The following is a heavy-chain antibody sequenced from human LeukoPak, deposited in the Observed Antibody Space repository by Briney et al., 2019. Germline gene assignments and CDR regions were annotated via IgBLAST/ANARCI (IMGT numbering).Heavy chain of an antibody. CDR1: GFTFSSYG. D-gene: IGHD5-12*01. CDR2: ISYDGSNK. V-gene: IGHV3-30*18. CDR3: AKPTDADSGYDLGGFDY. J-gene: IGHJ4*02. Sequence: PSGRSLRLFCAASGFTFSSYGMHWVRQATGKGLEWVAVISYDGSNKYYADAVKGRFTISRDNSKNTLYLQMNSLRAEDTAVYYCAKPTDADSGYDLGGFDYWGQGTLVTVSS.